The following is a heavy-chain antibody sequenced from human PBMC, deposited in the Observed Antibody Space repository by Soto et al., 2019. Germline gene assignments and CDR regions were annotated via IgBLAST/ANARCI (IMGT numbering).Heavy chain of an antibody. CDR3: ARQGIAAADTYYYYYYMDV. CDR2: IYYSGST. J-gene: IGHJ6*03. CDR1: GGSISRYY. V-gene: IGHV4-59*08. D-gene: IGHD6-13*01. Sequence: PSETLSLTCTVSGGSISRYYWTWIRQPPGKGLEWIGYIYYSGSTNYNPSLKSRATISVAQSKHQFSLKLSSVTAADTAVYYCARQGIAAADTYYYYYYMDVWGKGTTDTVSS.